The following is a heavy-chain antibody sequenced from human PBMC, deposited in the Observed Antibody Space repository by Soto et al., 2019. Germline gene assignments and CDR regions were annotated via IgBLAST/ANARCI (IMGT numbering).Heavy chain of an antibody. CDR2: ISAYNGNT. CDR1: GYTFTSYG. Sequence: ASVKVSCKASGYTFTSYGISWVRQAPGQGLEWMGWISAYNGNTNYAQKLQGRVTMTTDTSTSTAYMELRSLRSDDTAVYYCARAKITIFGVVITGYYYGMDVWGQGXTVTVYS. D-gene: IGHD3-3*01. CDR3: ARAKITIFGVVITGYYYGMDV. V-gene: IGHV1-18*01. J-gene: IGHJ6*02.